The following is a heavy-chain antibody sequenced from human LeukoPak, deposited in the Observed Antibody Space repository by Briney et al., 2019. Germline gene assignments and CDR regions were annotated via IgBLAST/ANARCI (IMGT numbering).Heavy chain of an antibody. CDR2: INSDGSST. CDR3: ARGDDSSGYYPYYYYYYGMDV. J-gene: IGHJ6*02. V-gene: IGHV3-74*01. CDR1: GFTFSSYW. Sequence: GGSLRLSCAASGFTFSSYWMHWVRQAPGKGLVWVSRINSDGSSTSYADSVKGRFTISRDNAKNTLYLQMTSLRAEDTAVYYCARGDDSSGYYPYYYYYYGMDVWGQGTTVTVSS. D-gene: IGHD3-22*01.